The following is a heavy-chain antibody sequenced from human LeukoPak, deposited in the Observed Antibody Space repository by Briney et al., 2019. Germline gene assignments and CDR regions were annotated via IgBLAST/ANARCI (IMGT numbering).Heavy chain of an antibody. CDR2: ISWNSGSK. D-gene: IGHD2-2*01. CDR3: AKGRDWSSGLITSPFDY. V-gene: IGHV3-9*01. J-gene: IGHJ4*02. CDR1: GFTFDDFA. Sequence: GRSLRLYCVASGFTFDDFAMHWVRQAPGKGLEWVSGISWNSGSKGYADSVKGRFTISRDNAENSLYLQMNSLRAEDTALYYCAKGRDWSSGLITSPFDYWGQGTLVTVSS.